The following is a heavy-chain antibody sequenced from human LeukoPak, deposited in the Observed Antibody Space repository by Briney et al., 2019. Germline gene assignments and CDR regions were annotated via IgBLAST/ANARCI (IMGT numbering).Heavy chain of an antibody. J-gene: IGHJ3*02. V-gene: IGHV3-23*01. CDR1: GFTFSAYA. Sequence: GSLRLSCTASGFTFSAYAMMWVRQAPGKGPEWASAIRGGGGSAFYPDSVKGRFTISRDNSKYTLFLQMKSMRAEDTAVYYCARDPNGDYIGAFDMWGPGTMVTVSS. CDR3: ARDPNGDYIGAFDM. D-gene: IGHD4-17*01. CDR2: IRGGGGSA.